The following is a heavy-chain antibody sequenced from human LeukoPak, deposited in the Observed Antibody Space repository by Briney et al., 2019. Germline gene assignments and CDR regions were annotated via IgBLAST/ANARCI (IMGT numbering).Heavy chain of an antibody. CDR1: GGSISSSSYY. D-gene: IGHD3-22*01. CDR2: IYYSGST. J-gene: IGHJ4*02. CDR3: ARHGSTMIVVVITPGFDY. V-gene: IGHV4-39*01. Sequence: PSETLSLTCTVSGGSISSSSYYWGWIRQPPGKGLEWIGSIYYSGSTYYNPSLKSRVTISVDTSKNQFSLKLSSVTAADTAVYYCARHGSTMIVVVITPGFDYWGQGTLVTVSS.